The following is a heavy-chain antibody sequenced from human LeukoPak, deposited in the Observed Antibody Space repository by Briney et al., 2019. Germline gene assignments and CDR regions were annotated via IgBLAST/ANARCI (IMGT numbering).Heavy chain of an antibody. Sequence: GGSLRLSCAASGFSFSSYGIHWVRQAPGKGLEWVGRIKSKIDGGTTDYAAPVKGRFIISRDDSKNTLYLQMNSLETEDTALYYCISPRASSYWGQGTLVTVSS. CDR3: ISPRASSY. J-gene: IGHJ4*02. V-gene: IGHV3-15*07. CDR2: IKSKIDGGTT. D-gene: IGHD2-2*01. CDR1: GFSFSSYG.